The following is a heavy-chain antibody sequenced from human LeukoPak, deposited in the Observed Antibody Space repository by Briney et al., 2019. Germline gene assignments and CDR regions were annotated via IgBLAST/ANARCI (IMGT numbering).Heavy chain of an antibody. V-gene: IGHV3-11*04. CDR3: VRSYHPGGWFDP. D-gene: IGHD2-21*01. Sequence: GGSLRLSCAASGFTFSDNYMTWVRQAPGKGLEWLSYISGNGGVIQYADSVKGRFTISRDNAKDSLYLQMNSLTAEDTAMHYCVRSYHPGGWFDPWGQGTLVTVSS. CDR2: ISGNGGVI. CDR1: GFTFSDNY. J-gene: IGHJ5*02.